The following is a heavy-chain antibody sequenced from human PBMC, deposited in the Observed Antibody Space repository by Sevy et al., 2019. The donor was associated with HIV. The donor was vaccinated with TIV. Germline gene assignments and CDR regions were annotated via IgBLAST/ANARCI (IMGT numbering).Heavy chain of an antibody. CDR1: GVSISGGAYY. V-gene: IGHV4-39*01. J-gene: IGHJ5*02. D-gene: IGHD2-15*01. CDR2: ISYTGST. CDR3: ARRGDNNWFDP. Sequence: QSQTLSLTCTVSGVSISGGAYYWGWIRQPPGKGLEWIGSISYTGSTYYNPSLKSRVTISVDTSKNQFSLKLTSVTAADTAVYYCARRGDNNWFDPGAREPWSPSPQ.